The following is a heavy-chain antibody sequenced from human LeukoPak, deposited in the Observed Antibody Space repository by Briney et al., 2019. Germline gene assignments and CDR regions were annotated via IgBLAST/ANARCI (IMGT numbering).Heavy chain of an antibody. CDR1: GFTVSSYS. Sequence: GGSLRLSCAASGFTVSSYSMNWVRQAPGKGLEWVSSISSSSSYIYYADSVKGRFTISRDNAKNSLYLQMNSLRAEDTAVYYCARDYYYDSSGYWDYYFDYWGQGTLVTVSS. J-gene: IGHJ4*02. CDR2: ISSSSSYI. D-gene: IGHD3-22*01. V-gene: IGHV3-21*01. CDR3: ARDYYYDSSGYWDYYFDY.